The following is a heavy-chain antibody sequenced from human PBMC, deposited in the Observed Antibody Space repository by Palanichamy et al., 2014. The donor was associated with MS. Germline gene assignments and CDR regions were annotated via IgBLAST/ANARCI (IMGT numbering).Heavy chain of an antibody. CDR2: INYSGST. V-gene: IGHV4-34*01. Sequence: QVQLQQWGAGQVKPSETLSLTCGVSGVSFSGFYWTWIRQSPERGLEWIGDINYSGSTNYSPSLKSRVTISVDTSNKQVSLKLTSVTAADSAIYYCVRGRGDPRQSVANFYGVDVWGQGTPVTVS. J-gene: IGHJ6*01. CDR1: GVSFSGFY. CDR3: VRGRGDPRQSVANFYGVDV. D-gene: IGHD4-17*01.